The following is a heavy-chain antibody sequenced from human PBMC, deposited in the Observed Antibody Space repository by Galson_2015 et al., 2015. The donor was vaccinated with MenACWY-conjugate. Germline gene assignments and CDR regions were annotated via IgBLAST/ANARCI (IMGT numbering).Heavy chain of an antibody. CDR1: GPPPSEVS. CDR2: FDPEDGEI. CDR3: AADRFLSKYYFDY. J-gene: IGHJ4*02. V-gene: IGHV1-24*01. Sequence: SVKVSCKVSGPPPSEVSIHWVRQAPGKGLEWMGGFDPEDGEIITTQKFQGRIRMTEDTSTDTAYMELNSLRSEDTALYFCAADRFLSKYYFDYWSQGTLLTVSS. D-gene: IGHD2-21*01.